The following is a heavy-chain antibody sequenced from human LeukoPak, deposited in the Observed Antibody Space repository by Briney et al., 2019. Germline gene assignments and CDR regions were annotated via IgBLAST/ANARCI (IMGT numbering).Heavy chain of an antibody. CDR2: ISSSSSYI. CDR3: ARDWDIVVVPAAIFLY. CDR1: GFTFSSYS. V-gene: IGHV3-21*01. D-gene: IGHD2-2*01. J-gene: IGHJ4*02. Sequence: GGSLRLSCAASGFTFSSYSMNWVRQAPGKGLEWVSSISSSSSYIYYADSVKGRFTISRDNAKNSLYLQMNSLRAEDTAVYYCARDWDIVVVPAAIFLYWGQGTLVTVSS.